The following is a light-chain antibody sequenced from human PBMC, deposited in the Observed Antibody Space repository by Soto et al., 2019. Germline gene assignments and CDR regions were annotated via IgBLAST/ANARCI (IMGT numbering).Light chain of an antibody. J-gene: IGKJ1*01. CDR2: DAS. V-gene: IGKV3-11*01. CDR1: QTVGIY. Sequence: EIVLTQSPATLSLSPGERATLSCRASQTVGIYLAWYQQKPGQAPRLLIYDASSRAAGIPARFSGSGSGTDFTLTISSLEPEDVAIYYCQHRSDWPWTFGQGTKVEI. CDR3: QHRSDWPWT.